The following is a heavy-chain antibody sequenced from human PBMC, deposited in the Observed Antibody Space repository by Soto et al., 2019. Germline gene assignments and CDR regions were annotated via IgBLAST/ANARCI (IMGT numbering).Heavy chain of an antibody. D-gene: IGHD3-22*01. V-gene: IGHV1-18*01. CDR2: ISAYNGNT. J-gene: IGHJ6*01. Sequence: QVQLVQSGAEVKKPGASVKVSCKASGYTFTSYGISWVRQAPGQGLEWMGWISAYNGNTNYAQKLQGRVTMTTDTSASRAYMELRSLKSDDTAVYYCARDADSIYYYYSMDSWGQGTTVTVSS. CDR3: ARDADSIYYYYSMDS. CDR1: GYTFTSYG.